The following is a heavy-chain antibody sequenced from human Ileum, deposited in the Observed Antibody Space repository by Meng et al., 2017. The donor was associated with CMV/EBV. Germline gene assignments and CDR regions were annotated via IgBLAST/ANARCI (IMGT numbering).Heavy chain of an antibody. CDR3: ARTGPGGATIFCY. Sequence: CKDSGGTFSSYAISWVRQAPGQGLEWMGGIIPILGIANYAQKFQGRVTITADKSTSTAYMELSSLRSEDTAVYYCARTGPGGATIFCYWGQGTLVTVSS. V-gene: IGHV1-69*10. D-gene: IGHD1-26*01. J-gene: IGHJ4*02. CDR2: IIPILGIA. CDR1: GGTFSSYA.